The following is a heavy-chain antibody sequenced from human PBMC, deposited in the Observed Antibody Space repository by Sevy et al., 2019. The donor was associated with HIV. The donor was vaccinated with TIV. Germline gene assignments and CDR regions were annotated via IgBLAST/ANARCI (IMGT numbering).Heavy chain of an antibody. J-gene: IGHJ2*01. CDR2: MNPNSGNT. D-gene: IGHD2-21*02. CDR3: TRGLSFTCAKRGDWLNWYFDV. V-gene: IGHV1-8*01. Sequence: ASVKVSCQASGYTFDNYDINWVRQATGQGLEWMGWMNPNSGNTGYAEKFQGRVTMSRVSSIRTAYMELNGLTSEETAVYYCTRGLSFTCAKRGDWLNWYFDVWGRGTLVTVSS. CDR1: GYTFDNYD.